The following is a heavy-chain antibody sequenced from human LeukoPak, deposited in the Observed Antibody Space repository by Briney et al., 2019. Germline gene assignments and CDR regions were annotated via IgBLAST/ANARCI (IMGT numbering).Heavy chain of an antibody. CDR1: GFTFSSYS. D-gene: IGHD6-19*01. CDR3: ARESIAVAGTGDY. Sequence: GGSLRLSCAASGFTFSSYSMNWVRQAPGKGLGWVSYISSSSSTIYYADSVKGRFTISRDNAKNSLYLQMNSLRAEDTAVYYCARESIAVAGTGDYWGQGTLVTVSS. CDR2: ISSSSSTI. V-gene: IGHV3-48*04. J-gene: IGHJ4*02.